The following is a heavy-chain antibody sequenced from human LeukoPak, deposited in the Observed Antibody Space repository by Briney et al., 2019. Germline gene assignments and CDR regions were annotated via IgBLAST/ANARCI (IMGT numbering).Heavy chain of an antibody. D-gene: IGHD5-18*01. V-gene: IGHV3-23*01. Sequence: PGESLRLSCAASGFNFSSYAMSWVRQDPGERLEWVSAIIGSGGSTYYADSVKGRFTISRDNSKNTLYLQMNSLRAEDTAVYYCAKERLWYFDYWGQGTLVTVSS. CDR1: GFNFSSYA. J-gene: IGHJ4*02. CDR2: IIGSGGST. CDR3: AKERLWYFDY.